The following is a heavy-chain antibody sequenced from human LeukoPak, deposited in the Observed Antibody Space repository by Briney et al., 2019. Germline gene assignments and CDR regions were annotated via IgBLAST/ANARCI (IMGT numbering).Heavy chain of an antibody. CDR2: ISHDGGND. CDR1: GLTFRNHA. Sequence: GGSLRLSCAASGLTFRNHAIHWVRQAPGKGREWVTVISHDGGNDYYRDSVKGRFTISRDNSRNTVFLQRNSLRPGDTAVYYCVESPAYYNMDVWGKGTTVTVSS. CDR3: VESPAYYNMDV. D-gene: IGHD3-3*01. J-gene: IGHJ6*03. V-gene: IGHV3-30*04.